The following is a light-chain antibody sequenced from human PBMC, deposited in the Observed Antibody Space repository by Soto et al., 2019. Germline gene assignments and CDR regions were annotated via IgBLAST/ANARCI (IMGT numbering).Light chain of an antibody. V-gene: IGLV2-8*01. J-gene: IGLJ2*01. Sequence: QSALTQPPSASGSPGQSVTISCTGTSIGVGGYNYVSWYQQHPGKAPKLMIYEVSKRPSGVPDRFSGSKSGNTASLTVSGLQAEDEADYYCNSYAGSNNLVFGGGTKLTVL. CDR2: EVS. CDR1: SIGVGGYNY. CDR3: NSYAGSNNLV.